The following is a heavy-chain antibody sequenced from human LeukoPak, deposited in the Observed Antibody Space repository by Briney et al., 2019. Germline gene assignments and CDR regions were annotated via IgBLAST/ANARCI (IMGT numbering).Heavy chain of an antibody. J-gene: IGHJ5*02. Sequence: SETLSLTCTVSGGSISSGGYYWSWIRQPPGKGLEWIGSIYYSGSTYYNPSLKSRVTISVDTSKNQFSLKLSSVTAADTAVYYCARHPKPRLLNWFDPWGQGTLVTVSS. D-gene: IGHD2-21*01. CDR2: IYYSGST. CDR1: GGSISSGGYY. V-gene: IGHV4-39*01. CDR3: ARHPKPRLLNWFDP.